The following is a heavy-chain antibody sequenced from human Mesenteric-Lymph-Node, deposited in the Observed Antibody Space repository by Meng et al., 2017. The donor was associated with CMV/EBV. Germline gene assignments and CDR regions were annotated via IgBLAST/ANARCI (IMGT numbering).Heavy chain of an antibody. CDR1: GFTFSSYS. J-gene: IGHJ4*02. V-gene: IGHV3-21*01. CDR3: ARDPRGPLYCTNGVCYVYYFDN. D-gene: IGHD2-8*01. CDR2: ISSSSSYI. Sequence: GESLKISCAASGFTFSSYSMNWVRQAPGKGLEWVSSISSSSSYIYYADSVKGRFTISRDNAKNSLYLQMNSLRAEDTAVYYCARDPRGPLYCTNGVCYVYYFDNWGQGALVTVSS.